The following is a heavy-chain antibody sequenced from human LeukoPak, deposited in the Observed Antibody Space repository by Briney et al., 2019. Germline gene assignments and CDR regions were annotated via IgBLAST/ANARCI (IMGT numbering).Heavy chain of an antibody. Sequence: SETLSLTCTVSGGSISSSIYSWNWIRQPAGKGLEWIGRISTSGSTNYNPSLMSRVTISVDTSKNQFSLKLSSVTAADTAVYYCARGVLYGSGSYYIDYWGQGTLVTVSS. CDR3: ARGVLYGSGSYYIDY. D-gene: IGHD3-10*01. CDR2: ISTSGST. V-gene: IGHV4-61*02. CDR1: GGSISSSIYS. J-gene: IGHJ4*02.